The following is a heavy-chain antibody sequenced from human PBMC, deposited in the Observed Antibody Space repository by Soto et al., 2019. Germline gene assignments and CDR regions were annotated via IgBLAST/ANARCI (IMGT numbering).Heavy chain of an antibody. V-gene: IGHV4-59*12. D-gene: IGHD3-22*01. Sequence: PSETLSLTCTVSGGSISSYYWTWIRQPPGKGLEWIGYIYYSGSTNYNPSLKSRVTISVATSKTQFSLKLSSVTAADTAVYYCARDSSRSSGSLSYDYWGQGTLVTVSS. CDR2: IYYSGST. J-gene: IGHJ4*02. CDR1: GGSISSYY. CDR3: ARDSSRSSGSLSYDY.